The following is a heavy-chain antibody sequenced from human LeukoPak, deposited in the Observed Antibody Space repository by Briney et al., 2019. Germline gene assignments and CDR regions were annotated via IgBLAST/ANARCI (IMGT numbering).Heavy chain of an antibody. Sequence: GGSLRLSCATSGFTFSDCAMTWVRQAPGKGLEWVSAIGADAGSTYYADSVKGRFTISRDNSKNTLYLQMNSLRAEDTAVYYCAKAAGRVVAAHFPMDYWGQGTLVTVSS. CDR1: GFTFSDCA. CDR3: AKAAGRVVAAHFPMDY. V-gene: IGHV3-23*01. J-gene: IGHJ4*02. D-gene: IGHD2-15*01. CDR2: IGADAGST.